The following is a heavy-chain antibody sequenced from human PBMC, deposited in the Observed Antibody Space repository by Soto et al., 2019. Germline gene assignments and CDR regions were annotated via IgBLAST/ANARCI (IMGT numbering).Heavy chain of an antibody. J-gene: IGHJ4*02. V-gene: IGHV3-73*01. CDR3: TRLYGYCSSTSCYYFDY. Sequence: PGGSLRLSCAASGFTFSGSAMHWVRQASGKGLEWVGRIRSKANSYATAYAASVKGRFTISRDDSKNTAYLQMNSLKTEDTAVYYCTRLYGYCSSTSCYYFDYWGQGTLVTVSS. CDR1: GFTFSGSA. CDR2: IRSKANSYAT. D-gene: IGHD2-2*01.